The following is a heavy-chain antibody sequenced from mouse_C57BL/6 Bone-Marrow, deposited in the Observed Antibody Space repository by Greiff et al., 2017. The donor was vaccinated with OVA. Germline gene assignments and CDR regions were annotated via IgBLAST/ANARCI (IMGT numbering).Heavy chain of an antibody. CDR2: INPSTGGT. Sequence: VQLQQSGPELVKPGASVKISCKASGYSFTGYYMNWVKQSPEKSLEWIGEINPSTGGTTYNQKFKAKATLTVDKSSSTAYMQLKSLTSEDSAVYYCASHYYGSSYGFAYWGQGTLVTVSA. V-gene: IGHV1-42*01. CDR1: GYSFTGYY. J-gene: IGHJ3*01. D-gene: IGHD1-1*01. CDR3: ASHYYGSSYGFAY.